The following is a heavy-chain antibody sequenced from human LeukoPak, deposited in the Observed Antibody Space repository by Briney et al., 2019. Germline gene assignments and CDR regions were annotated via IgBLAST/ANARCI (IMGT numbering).Heavy chain of an antibody. CDR2: ISGSGDST. D-gene: IGHD6-6*01. J-gene: IGHJ6*03. V-gene: IGHV3-23*01. CDR1: GFTFSSYA. CDR3: AKGYSSLYYYYMDV. Sequence: QAGGSLRLSCAASGFTFSSYAMSWVRQAPGKGLEWVSAISGSGDSTYYADSVKGRFTISRDNSKNPLYLQMNSLRAEDTAVYYCAKGYSSLYYYYMDVWGKGTTVTVSS.